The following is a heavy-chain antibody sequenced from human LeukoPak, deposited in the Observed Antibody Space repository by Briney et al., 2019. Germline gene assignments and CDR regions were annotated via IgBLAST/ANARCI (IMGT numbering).Heavy chain of an antibody. D-gene: IGHD2-21*02. CDR3: ARVVLDCGGDCYSYYFDY. Sequence: ASVKVSCKASGYTLSTYYVHWVRQAPGQGLEWMGMIIPSDGFTSYAQKFQGRVTMTTDTSTSTAYMELRSLRSDDTAVYYCARVVLDCGGDCYSYYFDYWGQGTLVTVSS. CDR1: GYTLSTYY. J-gene: IGHJ4*02. CDR2: IIPSDGFT. V-gene: IGHV1-46*01.